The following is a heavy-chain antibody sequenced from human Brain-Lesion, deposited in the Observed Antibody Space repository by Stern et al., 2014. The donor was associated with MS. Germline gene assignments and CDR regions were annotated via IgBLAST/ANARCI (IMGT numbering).Heavy chain of an antibody. D-gene: IGHD3-22*01. CDR1: GYTFIRYA. CDR2: INGVDDKT. V-gene: IGHV1-3*01. CDR3: ARDDHRDSSGHYAPFDY. Sequence: QVQLEESGAEVKKPGASVKVSCKASGYTFIRYAMQWVRQAPGQRLEWMGRINGVDDKTKYSHKFQGRVPITRDTSANTVYMELSSLRSEDTAVYYCARDDHRDSSGHYAPFDYWGQGTRVTVSS. J-gene: IGHJ4*02.